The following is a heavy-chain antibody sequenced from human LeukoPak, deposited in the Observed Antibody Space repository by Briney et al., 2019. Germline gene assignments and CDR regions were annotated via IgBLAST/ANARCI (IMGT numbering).Heavy chain of an antibody. J-gene: IGHJ5*02. CDR1: GGSIRSYY. CDR2: IYYSGST. CDR3: ARFVAWFDP. Sequence: SETLSLTCTGSGGSIRSYYWSWIRQPPGKGLEWIGYIYYSGSTNYNPSLKSRVTISVDTSKNQLSLKLSSVTAADTAVYYCARFVAWFDPWGQGTLVTVSS. V-gene: IGHV4-59*01.